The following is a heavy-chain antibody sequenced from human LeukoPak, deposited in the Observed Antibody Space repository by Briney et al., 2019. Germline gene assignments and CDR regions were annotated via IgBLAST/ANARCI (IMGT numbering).Heavy chain of an antibody. V-gene: IGHV1-46*01. J-gene: IGHJ4*02. D-gene: IGHD3-22*01. Sequence: GASVKVSCKASEYTFTSYYMHWVRQAPGQGLEWMGIINPSGGSTSYAQKFQGRVTMTRDTSTSTVYMELSSLRSEDTAVYYCARDGDYYDSSGYYSSYFDYWGQGTLVTVSS. CDR1: EYTFTSYY. CDR3: ARDGDYYDSSGYYSSYFDY. CDR2: INPSGGST.